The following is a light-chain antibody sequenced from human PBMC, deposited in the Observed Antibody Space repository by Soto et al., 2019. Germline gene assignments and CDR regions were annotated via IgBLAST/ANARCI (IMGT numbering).Light chain of an antibody. CDR1: SSDLDGYNY. V-gene: IGLV2-14*01. J-gene: IGLJ2*01. Sequence: QSVLTQPASVSGSPGQSITISCTGTSSDLDGYNYASWYQYHPGKAPKLMIYDVSNRPSGISNRFSGSKSGNTASLTISGLQAEDEADYYCSSFTISRNTVIFGGGTKVTAL. CDR3: SSFTISRNTVI. CDR2: DVS.